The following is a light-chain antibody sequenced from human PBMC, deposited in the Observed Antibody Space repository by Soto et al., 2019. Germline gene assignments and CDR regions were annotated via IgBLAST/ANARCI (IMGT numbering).Light chain of an antibody. CDR2: YSN. V-gene: IGLV1-47*01. CDR3: AAWDDRMRGYV. CDR1: TSNIGTNA. J-gene: IGLJ1*01. Sequence: QSALTQSASASGTPGQRVTISCSGGTSNIGTNAVYWFQLLPGTAPKLLIYYSNHRPSGISDRFSGSKSGTSASLAISGLQPEDEADYYCAAWDDRMRGYVFATGTKVTVL.